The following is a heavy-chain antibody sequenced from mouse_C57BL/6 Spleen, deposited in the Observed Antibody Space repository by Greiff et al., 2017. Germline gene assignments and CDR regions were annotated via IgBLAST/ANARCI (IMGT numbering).Heavy chain of an antibody. CDR2: IDPETGGT. D-gene: IGHD2-5*01. CDR1: GYTFTDYE. V-gene: IGHV1-15*01. Sequence: VKLQESGAELVRPGASVTLSCKASGYTFTDYEMHWVKQTPVHGLEWIGAIDPETGGTAYNQKFKGKAILTADKSSSTAYMELRSLTSEDSAVYYCTRENYSNTWFAYWGQGTLVTVSA. CDR3: TRENYSNTWFAY. J-gene: IGHJ3*01.